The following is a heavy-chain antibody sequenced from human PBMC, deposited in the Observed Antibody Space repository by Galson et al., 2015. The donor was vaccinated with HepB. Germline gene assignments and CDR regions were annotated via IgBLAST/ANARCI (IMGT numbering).Heavy chain of an antibody. CDR2: IKQDGSEK. D-gene: IGHD3-10*01. V-gene: IGHV3-7*03. Sequence: SLRLSCAASGFTFSSYWMSWVRQAPGKGLEWVANIKQDGSEKYYVDSVKGRFTISRDNAKNSLYLQMNSLRAEDTAVYYCARVRGGSSYYYYYYMDVWGKGTTVTVSS. CDR1: GFTFSSYW. J-gene: IGHJ6*03. CDR3: ARVRGGSSYYYYYYMDV.